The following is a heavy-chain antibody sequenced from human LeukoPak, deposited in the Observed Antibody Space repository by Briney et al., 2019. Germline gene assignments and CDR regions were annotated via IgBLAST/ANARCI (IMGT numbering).Heavy chain of an antibody. CDR2: VSSSGTYT. CDR3: ATSPRGYSGYEYYFDY. V-gene: IGHV3-11*03. Sequence: GGSLRLSCAASGLTFSDYYMSWIRQAPGKGLEWISYVSSSGTYTNYADSVKGRFTISRDNAKNSIYLKMNSLRAEDTAVYYCATSPRGYSGYEYYFDYWGQGTLVTVSS. CDR1: GLTFSDYY. D-gene: IGHD5-12*01. J-gene: IGHJ4*02.